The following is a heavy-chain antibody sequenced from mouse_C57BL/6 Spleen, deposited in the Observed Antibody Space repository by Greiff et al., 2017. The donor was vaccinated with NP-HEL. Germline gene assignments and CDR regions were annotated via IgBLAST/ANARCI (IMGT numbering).Heavy chain of an antibody. D-gene: IGHD2-3*01. Sequence: QVQLQQSGAELVRPGASVKLSCKASGYTFTDYYITWVKQRPGQGLEWIARIYPGSGNTYYNEKFKGKATLTAEKSSSTAYMQLSSLTSEDSAVYFCAREGGYYFFDYGGQGTTLTVSS. J-gene: IGHJ2*01. CDR3: AREGGYYFFDY. CDR2: IYPGSGNT. V-gene: IGHV1-76*01. CDR1: GYTFTDYY.